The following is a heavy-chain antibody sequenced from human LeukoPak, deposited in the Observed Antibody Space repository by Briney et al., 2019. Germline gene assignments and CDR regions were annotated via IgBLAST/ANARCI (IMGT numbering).Heavy chain of an antibody. V-gene: IGHV1-2*02. CDR3: ARGSSIAAPPAHY. CDR1: GYTFTGYY. Sequence: GASVKVSCKASGYTFTGYYMHWVRQAPGQGLEWMGRINPNSGGTNYAQKFQGRVTMTRDTSISTAYMEPSRLRSDDTAVYYCARGSSIAAPPAHYWGQGTLVTVSS. D-gene: IGHD6-6*01. J-gene: IGHJ4*02. CDR2: INPNSGGT.